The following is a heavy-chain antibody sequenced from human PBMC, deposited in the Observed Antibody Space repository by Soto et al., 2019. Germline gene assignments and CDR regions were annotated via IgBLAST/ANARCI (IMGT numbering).Heavy chain of an antibody. D-gene: IGHD3-3*01. CDR1: GGTFSSYD. J-gene: IGHJ6*02. Sequence: ASVKVSCKASGGTFSSYDINWVRQATGQGLEWMGWMNPNSGNTGYAQKFQGRVTMTRNTSISTAYMELSSLRSEDTAVYYCARVWGGYYDFWSPYGMDVWGQGTTVTVSS. CDR2: MNPNSGNT. V-gene: IGHV1-8*02. CDR3: ARVWGGYYDFWSPYGMDV.